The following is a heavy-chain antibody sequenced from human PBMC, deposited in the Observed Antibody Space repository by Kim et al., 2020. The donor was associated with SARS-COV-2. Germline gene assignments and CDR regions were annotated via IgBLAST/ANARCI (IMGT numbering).Heavy chain of an antibody. CDR3: ARDKIQLWVEYYYYYYGMDV. CDR1: GGSISSSSYY. CDR2: IYYSGST. D-gene: IGHD5-18*01. V-gene: IGHV4-39*07. Sequence: SETLSLTCTVSGGSISSSSYYWGWIRQPPGKGLEWIGSIYYSGSTYYNQSLKSRVTISVDTSKNQFSLKLSSVTAADTAVYYCARDKIQLWVEYYYYYYGMDVWGQGTTVTVSS. J-gene: IGHJ6*02.